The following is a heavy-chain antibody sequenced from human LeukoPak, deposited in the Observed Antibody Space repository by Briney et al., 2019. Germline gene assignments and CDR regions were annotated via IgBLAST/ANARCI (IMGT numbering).Heavy chain of an antibody. Sequence: KPSETLSLTCAVYGGSFSGYYWSWIRQPPGKGLEWIGEINHSGSTNYNPSLKSRVTISVDTSKNQFSLKLSSVTAADTAVYYCARRPSGVVVVPAAMSAHFDYWGQGTLVTVSS. CDR1: GGSFSGYY. V-gene: IGHV4-34*01. D-gene: IGHD2-2*01. CDR3: ARRPSGVVVVPAAMSAHFDY. J-gene: IGHJ4*02. CDR2: INHSGST.